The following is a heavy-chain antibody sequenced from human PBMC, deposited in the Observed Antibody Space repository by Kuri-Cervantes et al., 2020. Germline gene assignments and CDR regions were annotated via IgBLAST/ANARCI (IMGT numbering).Heavy chain of an antibody. CDR2: INHTGGT. V-gene: IGHV4-34*01. CDR1: GGSFSSYF. D-gene: IGHD6-13*01. CDR3: ARSPGIAAAGNEE. Sequence: SETLSLTCAVKGGSFSSYFWSWIRQPPGKGLEWIGEINHTGGTKYNPSLKSRVTMSVDTSKNQFSLELSSVTAADTAVYYCARSPGIAAAGNEEWGQGTLVTVSS. J-gene: IGHJ4*02.